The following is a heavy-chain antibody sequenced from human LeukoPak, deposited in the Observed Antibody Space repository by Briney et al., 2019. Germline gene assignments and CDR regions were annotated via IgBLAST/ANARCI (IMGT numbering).Heavy chain of an antibody. Sequence: GRSLILSCAASGFTFSSYGMHWVRQAPGKGLEWVAVIWYDGSNKYYADSVKGRFTISRDNSKNTLYLQMNSLRAEDTAVYYCARDRSILTGYYDYWGQGTLVTVSS. J-gene: IGHJ4*02. CDR1: GFTFSSYG. V-gene: IGHV3-33*01. D-gene: IGHD3-9*01. CDR3: ARDRSILTGYYDY. CDR2: IWYDGSNK.